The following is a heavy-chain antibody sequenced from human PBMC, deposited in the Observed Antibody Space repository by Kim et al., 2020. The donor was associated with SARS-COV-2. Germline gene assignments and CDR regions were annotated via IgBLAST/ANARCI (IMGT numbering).Heavy chain of an antibody. CDR3: AKARSVDGLFEIDY. V-gene: IGHV3-23*03. D-gene: IGHD5-12*01. J-gene: IGHJ4*02. Sequence: ADSVRGGFTISKDNSRNTVSLKMTSLRADDTAVYYCAKARSVDGLFEIDYWGQGTPVTVSS.